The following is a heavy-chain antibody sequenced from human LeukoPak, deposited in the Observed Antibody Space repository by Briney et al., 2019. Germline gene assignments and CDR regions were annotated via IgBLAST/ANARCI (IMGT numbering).Heavy chain of an antibody. V-gene: IGHV5-51*01. J-gene: IGHJ6*02. CDR2: IYPGDSDT. CDR1: GYSFTNYW. CDR3: ARHSFSRGTPYGMDV. Sequence: CEYLKISCKGSGYSFTNYWIGWVRQVPGKGLEWMGVIYPGDSDTRYSPSFQRQVTISADKSITTAQLQWSSLKASDTAMYYCARHSFSRGTPYGMDVWGQGTTVTVSS. D-gene: IGHD3-16*01.